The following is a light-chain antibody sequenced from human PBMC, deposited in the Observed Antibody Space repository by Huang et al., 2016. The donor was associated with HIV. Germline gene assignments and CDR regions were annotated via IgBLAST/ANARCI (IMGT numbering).Light chain of an antibody. J-gene: IGKJ4*01. CDR3: QQFNTYPPT. CDR2: AAS. V-gene: IGKV1-9*01. CDR1: QDISSY. Sequence: IQLTQSPSSLSASVGDRVTITCRASQDISSYLAWYQQKPGKAPKVLIYAASTLQSGVPSRFSGSGSGTDFTLAISSLQPEEFATYYCQQFNTYPPTFGGGTKVEIK.